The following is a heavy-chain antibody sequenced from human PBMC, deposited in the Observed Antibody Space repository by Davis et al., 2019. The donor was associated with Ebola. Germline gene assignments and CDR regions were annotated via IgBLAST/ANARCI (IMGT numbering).Heavy chain of an antibody. CDR1: GGSFSGYY. CDR3: ARERRTMMVDV. V-gene: IGHV4-34*01. J-gene: IGHJ6*04. D-gene: IGHD3-22*01. CDR2: INHSGST. Sequence: PGGSLRLSCAVYGGSFSGYYWSWIRQPPGKGLEWIGEINHSGSTNYNPSLKSRVTISVDTSKNQFSLKLSSVTAADTAVYYCARERRTMMVDVWGKGTTVTVSS.